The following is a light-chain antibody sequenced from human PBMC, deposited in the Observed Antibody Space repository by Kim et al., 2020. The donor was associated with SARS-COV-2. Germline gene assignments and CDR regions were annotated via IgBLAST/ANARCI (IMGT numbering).Light chain of an antibody. CDR1: KLGDQY. Sequence: SYELTQPPSVSVSPGQTASITCSGDKLGDQYACWYQQRPGQSPVMDIYQDVRRPSGIPGRFSGFKSANTATLTISGTQAMDEADYYCQAWDTSSWVFGGGTQLTVL. CDR2: QDV. J-gene: IGLJ3*02. CDR3: QAWDTSSWV. V-gene: IGLV3-1*01.